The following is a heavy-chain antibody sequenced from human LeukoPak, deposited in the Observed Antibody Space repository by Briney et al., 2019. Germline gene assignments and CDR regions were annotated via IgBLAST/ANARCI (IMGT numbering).Heavy chain of an antibody. J-gene: IGHJ4*02. V-gene: IGHV3-74*01. D-gene: IGHD5-18*01. CDR3: ARDGVDTATYFDY. Sequence: GGSLRLSCVASGFTYSDYWMHWVRQAPGKGLVWVSRIKNDGSSTTYADSVKGRFNISRDNAKNTMYLQMNSLRAEDTAVYYCARDGVDTATYFDYWGQGTLVTVSS. CDR1: GFTYSDYW. CDR2: IKNDGSST.